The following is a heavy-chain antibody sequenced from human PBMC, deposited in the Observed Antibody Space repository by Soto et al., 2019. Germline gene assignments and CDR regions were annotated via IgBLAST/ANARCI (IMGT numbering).Heavy chain of an antibody. CDR2: IYSDETT. D-gene: IGHD3-16*01. CDR3: ARDQFRVATYPYYHYGMDV. V-gene: IGHV3-53*01. CDR1: GFSVTNDY. Sequence: GGSLRLSCAVSGFSVTNDYMSWVRRAPGKGLEWVAVIYSDETTYYADSVAGRFTISRDKANNTVFLQMNNLRVEDTAIYYCARDQFRVATYPYYHYGMDVWGQGTTVTSP. J-gene: IGHJ6*02.